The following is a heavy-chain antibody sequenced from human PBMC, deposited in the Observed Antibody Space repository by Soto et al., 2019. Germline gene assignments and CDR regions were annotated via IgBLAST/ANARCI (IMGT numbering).Heavy chain of an antibody. V-gene: IGHV4-39*01. CDR3: ARRERYYGSPGWFDP. CDR2: VYYNENT. J-gene: IGHJ5*01. D-gene: IGHD3-10*01. CDR1: GASINNFAYY. Sequence: SETLSLTCSVSGASINNFAYYWGWIRQPPGKGLEWIGTVYYNENTYYNPSLKSRVAISVDTAKNQFSLNLRSVTAADTAIYFCARRERYYGSPGWFDPWGQGXLVTV.